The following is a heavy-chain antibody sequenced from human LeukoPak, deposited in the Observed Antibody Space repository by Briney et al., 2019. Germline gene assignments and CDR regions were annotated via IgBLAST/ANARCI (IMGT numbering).Heavy chain of an antibody. Sequence: GGSLRLSCAASGFTFSSYAMHWVRQAPGKGLEYVSAISSNGGSTYYANSVKGRFTISRDNSKNTLYLQMGSLRAEDMAVYYCAREDSYGAIQHWGQGTLVTISS. CDR3: AREDSYGAIQH. J-gene: IGHJ1*01. CDR1: GFTFSSYA. D-gene: IGHD5-18*01. CDR2: ISSNGGST. V-gene: IGHV3-64*01.